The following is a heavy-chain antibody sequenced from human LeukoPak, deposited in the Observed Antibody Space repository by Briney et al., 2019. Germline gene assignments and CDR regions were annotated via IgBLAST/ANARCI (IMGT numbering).Heavy chain of an antibody. D-gene: IGHD4-11*01. CDR1: GFTFSSYG. J-gene: IGHJ4*02. Sequence: PGGSLRLSCAASGFTFSSYGMHWVRQAPGKGLVWVSRINSDGSSTSYADSVKGRFTISRDNAKNTVYLQMNSLRVEDTAVYYCGNHDYSDYYGGQGTLVTVSA. CDR3: GNHDYSDYY. CDR2: INSDGSST. V-gene: IGHV3-74*01.